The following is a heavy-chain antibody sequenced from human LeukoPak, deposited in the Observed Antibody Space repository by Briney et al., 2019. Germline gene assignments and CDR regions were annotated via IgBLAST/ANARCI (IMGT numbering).Heavy chain of an antibody. CDR3: ARVSGSYGDPQAAFDI. V-gene: IGHV3-11*04. CDR1: GFTFSDYY. D-gene: IGHD4-17*01. Sequence: GGSLRLSCAASGFTFSDYYMSWIRQAPGKGLEWVSYISSSGSTIYYADSVKGRFTISRDNAKNSLYLQMNSLRAEDTAVYYCARVSGSYGDPQAAFDIWGQGTMVTVSS. J-gene: IGHJ3*02. CDR2: ISSSGSTI.